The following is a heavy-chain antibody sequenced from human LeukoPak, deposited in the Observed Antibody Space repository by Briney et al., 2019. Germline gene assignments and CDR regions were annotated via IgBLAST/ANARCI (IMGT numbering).Heavy chain of an antibody. CDR3: ARSSNNPYYYDSSGSLGEVFDY. J-gene: IGHJ4*02. Sequence: GGSLRLSCAASGFTFSSYAMTWVRQAPGKGLEWVSTSDRGGSTYYADSVTGRFTISRDNSKNTLYLQMNSLRAEDTAVYYCARSSNNPYYYDSSGSLGEVFDYWGQGTLVTASS. CDR1: GFTFSSYA. CDR2: SDRGGST. V-gene: IGHV3-23*01. D-gene: IGHD3-22*01.